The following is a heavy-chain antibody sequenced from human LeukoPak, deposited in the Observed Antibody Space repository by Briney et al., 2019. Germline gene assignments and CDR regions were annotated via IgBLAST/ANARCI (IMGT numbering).Heavy chain of an antibody. J-gene: IGHJ5*02. CDR1: GDSISSSSYY. CDR3: ARVPPTGYSYGYMDWFDP. CDR2: IYYSGST. Sequence: SETLSLTCTVSGDSISSSSYYWGWIRQSPGKGLEWIGYIYYSGSTNYNPSLKSRVTISVDTSKNQFSLKLSSVTAADTAVYYCARVPPTGYSYGYMDWFDPWGQGTLVTVSS. V-gene: IGHV4-61*05. D-gene: IGHD5-18*01.